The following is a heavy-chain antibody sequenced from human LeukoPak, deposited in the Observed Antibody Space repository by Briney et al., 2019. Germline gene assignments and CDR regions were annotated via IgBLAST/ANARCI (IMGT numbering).Heavy chain of an antibody. CDR3: AKRGVVIRVILVGFHKEAYYFDS. V-gene: IGHV3-23*01. CDR2: ISDSGGST. J-gene: IGHJ4*02. CDR1: GITLSNYG. D-gene: IGHD3-22*01. Sequence: GGSLRLSCAVSGITLSNYGMSWDRQAPGKGLEWVAGISDSGGSTNYADSVKGRFTISRDNPKNTLYLQMNSLRAEDTAVYFCAKRGVVIRVILVGFHKEAYYFDSWGQGALVTVSS.